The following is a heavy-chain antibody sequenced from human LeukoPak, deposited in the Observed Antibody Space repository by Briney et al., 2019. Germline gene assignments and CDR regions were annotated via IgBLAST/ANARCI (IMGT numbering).Heavy chain of an antibody. J-gene: IGHJ4*02. D-gene: IGHD3-22*01. Sequence: GGSLRLSCAASGFTFSSYAMSWVRQAPGKGLEWVANIKQDGSEKYYVDSVKGRFTISRDNAKNSLYLQMNSLRAEDTAVYYCARDDRDYYDSSGHNDYWGQGTLVTVSS. CDR3: ARDDRDYYDSSGHNDY. V-gene: IGHV3-7*01. CDR1: GFTFSSYA. CDR2: IKQDGSEK.